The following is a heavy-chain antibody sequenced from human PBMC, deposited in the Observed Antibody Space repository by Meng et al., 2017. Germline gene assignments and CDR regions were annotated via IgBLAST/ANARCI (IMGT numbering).Heavy chain of an antibody. V-gene: IGHV1-2*06. CDR2: IDPKNGDT. D-gene: IGHD6-13*01. Sequence: AGLQNPWASCKLSCKPSGYTFPDNYIHWVRQAPGQGLEWMGRIDPKNGDTHYAQKLQGRVTMTGDTSISTAYMDLSGLRSDDTAVYYCARDEDISAAGKLFGDYWGQGTLVTVSS. CDR1: GYTFPDNY. J-gene: IGHJ4*02. CDR3: ARDEDISAAGKLFGDY.